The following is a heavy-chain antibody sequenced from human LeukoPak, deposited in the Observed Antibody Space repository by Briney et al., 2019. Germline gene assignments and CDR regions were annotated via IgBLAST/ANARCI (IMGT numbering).Heavy chain of an antibody. CDR3: ARGGYGDYGGYYYYYMDV. D-gene: IGHD4-17*01. CDR1: GYTFTGYY. Sequence: ASVKVSCKASGYTFTGYYMHWVRQAPGQGLEWMGWINPNSGGTNYAQKFQGRVTMTRDTSISIAYMELSRLRSDDTAVYYCARGGYGDYGGYYYYYMDVWGKGTTVTVSS. V-gene: IGHV1-2*02. CDR2: INPNSGGT. J-gene: IGHJ6*03.